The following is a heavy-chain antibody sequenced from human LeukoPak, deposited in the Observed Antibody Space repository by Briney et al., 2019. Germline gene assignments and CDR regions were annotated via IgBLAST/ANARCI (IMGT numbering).Heavy chain of an antibody. CDR3: ARDRYSYDFWSGYSVYYYYMDV. CDR2: ISAYNGNT. J-gene: IGHJ6*03. Sequence: ASVKVSCKASGYTFTSYGISWVRQAPGQGLEWMGWISAYNGNTNYAQKLQGRVTMTTDASTSTAYMELRSLRSDDTAVYYCARDRYSYDFWSGYSVYYYYMDVWGKGTTVTVSS. D-gene: IGHD3-3*01. CDR1: GYTFTSYG. V-gene: IGHV1-18*01.